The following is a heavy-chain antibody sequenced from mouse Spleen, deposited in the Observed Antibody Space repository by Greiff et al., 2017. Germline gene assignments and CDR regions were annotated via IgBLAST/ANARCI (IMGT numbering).Heavy chain of an antibody. Sequence: EVKLVESGGGLVKPGGSLKLSCAASGFTFSSYAMSWVRQTPEKRLEWVATISSGGSYTYYPDSVKGRFTISRDNAKNTLYLQMSSLRSEDTAMYYRARRDGSLVGYYFHVWGAGTPVTVPS. CDR3: ARRDGSLVGYYFHV. J-gene: IGHJ1*01. CDR1: GFTFSSYA. CDR2: ISSGGSYT. D-gene: IGHD2-3*01. V-gene: IGHV5-9-1*01.